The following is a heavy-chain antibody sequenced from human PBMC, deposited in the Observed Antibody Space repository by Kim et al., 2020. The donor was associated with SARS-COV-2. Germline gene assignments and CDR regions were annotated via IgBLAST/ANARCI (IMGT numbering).Heavy chain of an antibody. V-gene: IGHV4-39*07. D-gene: IGHD1-26*01. Sequence: TSYNPSLKSRVTISVDTSKNQFSLKLSSVTAADTAVYYCARVVGATYFDYWGQGTLVTVSS. CDR3: ARVVGATYFDY. J-gene: IGHJ4*02. CDR2: T.